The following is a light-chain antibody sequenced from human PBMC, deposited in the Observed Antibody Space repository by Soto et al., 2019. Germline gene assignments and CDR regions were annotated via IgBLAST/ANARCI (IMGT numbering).Light chain of an antibody. CDR3: QRCGSFVTWT. CDR2: SAS. J-gene: IGKJ1*01. Sequence: EVVLTQSPGTVSLSPGERATLSCRASQSVTSNYLAWYQQKPGQAPRLLIYSASSRATGIPDRFSGSGSGTDFSLTIRRRECVYFVVYYCQRCGSFVTWTFGQGTKVEIK. V-gene: IGKV3-20*01. CDR1: QSVTSNY.